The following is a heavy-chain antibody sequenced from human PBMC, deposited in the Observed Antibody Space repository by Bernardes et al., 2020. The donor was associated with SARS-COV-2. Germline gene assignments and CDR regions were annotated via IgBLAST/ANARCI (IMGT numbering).Heavy chain of an antibody. CDR3: ARGSLFYHNDEAPFHY. J-gene: IGHJ4*02. D-gene: IGHD2-8*01. V-gene: IGHV3-11*06. Sequence: GGSLRLSCVASGFNFANYKMSWVRQAPGKGLEWLSHICGGGSYTYYTDSVTARFTISRDNAKNSLYLQMNSLRDEDTAVYYCARGSLFYHNDEAPFHYWGQGTLVTVSS. CDR1: GFNFANYK. CDR2: ICGGGSYT.